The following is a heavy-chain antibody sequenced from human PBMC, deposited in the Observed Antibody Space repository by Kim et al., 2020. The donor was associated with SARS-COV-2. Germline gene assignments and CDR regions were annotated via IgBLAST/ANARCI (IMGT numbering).Heavy chain of an antibody. D-gene: IGHD2-15*01. V-gene: IGHV3-74*01. Sequence: GSVRNYARSGKGRFTISRDKAKNTLYMQMNSRRAEDTAVYYCGSQISLGGWGQGTLVTVSS. CDR2: GSVR. J-gene: IGHJ4*02. CDR3: GSQISLGG.